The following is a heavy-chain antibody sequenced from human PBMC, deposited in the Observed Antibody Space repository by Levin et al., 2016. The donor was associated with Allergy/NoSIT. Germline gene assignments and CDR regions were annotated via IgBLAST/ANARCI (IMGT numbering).Heavy chain of an antibody. CDR3: ARLLAYLSAYDY. CDR1: GYTFTSYG. CDR2: ISANNGNT. V-gene: IGHV1-18*01. D-gene: IGHD3-16*02. J-gene: IGHJ4*02. Sequence: PSVKVSCKASGYTFTSYGISWVRQAPGQGLEWMGWISANNGNTHYAQNLQGRVTMTTDTSTSTAYMELRSLRSDDTAVYYCARLLAYLSAYDYWGQGTLATVSS.